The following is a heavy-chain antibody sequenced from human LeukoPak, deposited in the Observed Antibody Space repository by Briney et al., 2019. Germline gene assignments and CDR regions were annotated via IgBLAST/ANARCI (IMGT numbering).Heavy chain of an antibody. D-gene: IGHD3-3*01. J-gene: IGHJ4*02. CDR3: ARENYDVWSGYTPY. CDR2: ISSSSSTI. V-gene: IGHV3-48*01. Sequence: GGSLRLSCAASGFTFSSYSMNWVRQAPGKGLEWVSYISSSSSTIYYADSVKGRFTISRDNAKNSLYLQMNSLRAEDTAVYYCARENYDVWSGYTPYWGQGILVTVSS. CDR1: GFTFSSYS.